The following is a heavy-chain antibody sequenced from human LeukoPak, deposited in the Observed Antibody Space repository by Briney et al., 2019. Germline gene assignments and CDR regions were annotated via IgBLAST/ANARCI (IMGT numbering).Heavy chain of an antibody. CDR1: GGSISSSSYY. CDR2: IYYSGST. V-gene: IGHV4-39*01. Sequence: PSETLSLTCTVSGGSISSSSYYWGWIRQPPGKGLEWIGSIYYSGSTYYNPSLKSRVTISVDTSKNQFSLKLSSVTAADTAVYYCARPAAGKAGPFQAFDYWGQGTLVTVSS. D-gene: IGHD6-13*01. J-gene: IGHJ4*02. CDR3: ARPAAGKAGPFQAFDY.